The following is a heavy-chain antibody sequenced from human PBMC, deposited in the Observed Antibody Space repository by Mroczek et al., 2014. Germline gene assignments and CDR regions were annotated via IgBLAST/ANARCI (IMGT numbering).Heavy chain of an antibody. Sequence: QVQLQESGPGLVKPSETLSLTCTVSGGSISSYYWSWIRQPPGKGLEWIGYIYYSGSTNYNPSLKSRVTISVDTSKNQFSLKLSSVTAADTAVYYCARAGGNYDFWSGYYRFDYWGQGTLVTVSS. CDR2: IYYSGST. V-gene: IGHV4-59*01. J-gene: IGHJ4*02. CDR1: GGSISSYY. D-gene: IGHD3-3*01. CDR3: ARAGGNYDFWSGYYRFDY.